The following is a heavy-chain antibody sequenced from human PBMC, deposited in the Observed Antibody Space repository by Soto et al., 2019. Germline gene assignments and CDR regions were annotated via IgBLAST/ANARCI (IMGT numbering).Heavy chain of an antibody. CDR3: ARSRDYGDYSRYYYYGMDV. CDR1: GFTFSSYW. D-gene: IGHD4-17*01. V-gene: IGHV3-74*01. J-gene: IGHJ6*02. Sequence: GGSLRLSCAASGFTFSSYWMHWVRQAPGKGLVWVSRINSDGSSTSYADSVKGRFTISRDNAKNTLYLQMNSLRAEDTAVYYCARSRDYGDYSRYYYYGMDVWGQGTTVTVSS. CDR2: INSDGSST.